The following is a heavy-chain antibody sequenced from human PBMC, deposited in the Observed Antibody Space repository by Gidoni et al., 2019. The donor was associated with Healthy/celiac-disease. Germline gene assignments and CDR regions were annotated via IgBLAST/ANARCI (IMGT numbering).Heavy chain of an antibody. Sequence: EVQLVESGGGLVQPGGSLRLSCAAYGFTFSSYAMRWVRQAPGKGLEGVSAISGSGGSTYYADSVKGRFTISRDNSKNTLYLQMNSLRAEDTAVYYCAKVGLLGYYFDYWGQGTLVTVSS. CDR2: ISGSGGST. CDR3: AKVGLLGYYFDY. D-gene: IGHD3-10*01. J-gene: IGHJ4*02. CDR1: GFTFSSYA. V-gene: IGHV3-23*04.